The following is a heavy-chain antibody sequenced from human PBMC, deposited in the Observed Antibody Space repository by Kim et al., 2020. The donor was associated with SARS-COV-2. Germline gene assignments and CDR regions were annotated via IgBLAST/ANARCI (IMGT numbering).Heavy chain of an antibody. CDR3: ARALLSSSRDSVDAFDI. V-gene: IGHV3-30*04. J-gene: IGHJ3*02. D-gene: IGHD6-13*01. CDR1: GFTFSSYA. CDR2: ISYDGSNK. Sequence: GGSLRLSCAASGFTFSSYAMHWVRQAPGKGLEWVAVISYDGSNKYYADSVKGRFTISRDNSKNTLYLQMNSLRAEDTAVYYCARALLSSSRDSVDAFDIWGQGTMVTVSS.